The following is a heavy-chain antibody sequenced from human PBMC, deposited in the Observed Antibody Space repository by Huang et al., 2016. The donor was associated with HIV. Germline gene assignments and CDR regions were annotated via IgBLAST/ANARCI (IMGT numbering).Heavy chain of an antibody. CDR3: ARQGGDCTSISCYLSWFDP. CDR2: IHHSGTA. D-gene: IGHD2-2*01. V-gene: IGHV4-39*01. J-gene: IGHJ5*02. Sequence: QLQLQESGPGLVKPSQNLSLTCTVFGCSVSRRNCYWAWIRQTPGKGLEWIGSIHHSGTADYNRALKSRVSMIVEKSKNQFSLEVTSATAADSAIYYCARQGGDCTSISCYLSWFDPWGQGTLVTVSS. CDR1: GCSVSRRNCY.